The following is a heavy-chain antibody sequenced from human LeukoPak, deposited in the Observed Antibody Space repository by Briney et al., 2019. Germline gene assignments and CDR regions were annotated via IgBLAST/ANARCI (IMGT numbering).Heavy chain of an antibody. V-gene: IGHV4-59*13. CDR3: ARGAPYYYDSSGYLFDY. D-gene: IGHD3-22*01. J-gene: IGHJ4*02. Sequence: SETLSLTCTVSGGSINSYYWSWIPQPPGKGREWVGYIYYSGSTNYNPSLKRRVTISVDTSKNQFSLKLSSVTAADTAVYYCARGAPYYYDSSGYLFDYWGQGTLVTVSS. CDR2: IYYSGST. CDR1: GGSINSYY.